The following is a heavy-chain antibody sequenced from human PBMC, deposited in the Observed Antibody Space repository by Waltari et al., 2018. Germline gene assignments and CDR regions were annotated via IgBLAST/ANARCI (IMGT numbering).Heavy chain of an antibody. J-gene: IGHJ4*02. V-gene: IGHV1-2*07. CDR3: ARGGIAAVGLFDY. D-gene: IGHD6-13*01. Sequence: QVQLVQSGAEVKKPGASVKVSCKASGYTFTGYYMHWVRQAPGQGLEWMGWINPNSGGTNDAHKFQGRVTMTRDTSISTAYMELSRLRSDDTAVYYCARGGIAAVGLFDYWGQGTLVTVSS. CDR2: INPNSGGT. CDR1: GYTFTGYY.